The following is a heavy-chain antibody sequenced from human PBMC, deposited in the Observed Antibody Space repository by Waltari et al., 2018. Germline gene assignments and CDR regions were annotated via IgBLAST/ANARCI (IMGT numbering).Heavy chain of an antibody. CDR3: ATYIGASVGTAAFDV. CDR1: GVPITINSPY. V-gene: IGHV4-39*01. Sequence: QLQLQESGPRLVRPSETLSPICRVPGVPITINSPYWAWSRQSPGQGLVWIGTVSYSGTTYSSPSLKSRVSVSRDTSKNQVSLILGSVTAADMAVYYCATYIGASVGTAAFDVWGQGTMVTVSS. CDR2: VSYSGTT. J-gene: IGHJ3*01. D-gene: IGHD5-12*01.